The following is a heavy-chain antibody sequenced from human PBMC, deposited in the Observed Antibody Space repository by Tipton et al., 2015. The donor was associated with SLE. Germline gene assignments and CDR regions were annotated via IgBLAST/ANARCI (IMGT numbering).Heavy chain of an antibody. CDR1: GGSFSGYY. Sequence: TLSLTCTVSGGSFSGYYWNWIRQPPGKGLEWIGYIYDSGTTNFNPSLKSRVIISEDTSKNQFSLKLSSVTAADTAVYYCARDRLGGPFDSWGQGTLVTASS. CDR3: ARDRLGGPFDS. J-gene: IGHJ4*02. CDR2: IYDSGTT. V-gene: IGHV4-59*01. D-gene: IGHD1-26*01.